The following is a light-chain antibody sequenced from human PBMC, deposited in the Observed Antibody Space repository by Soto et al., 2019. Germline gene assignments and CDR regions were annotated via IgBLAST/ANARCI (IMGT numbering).Light chain of an antibody. J-gene: IGKJ2*01. Sequence: DIQMTQSPSSLSASVGDRVTITSRASQRISSSLNWYQQKPGKAPKLLIYAASSLQSGVPSRFSGSGSGTDFTLTISSLHPEDFATYYCQQSYSSPYTFGQGTKLEI. CDR2: AAS. V-gene: IGKV1-39*01. CDR3: QQSYSSPYT. CDR1: QRISSS.